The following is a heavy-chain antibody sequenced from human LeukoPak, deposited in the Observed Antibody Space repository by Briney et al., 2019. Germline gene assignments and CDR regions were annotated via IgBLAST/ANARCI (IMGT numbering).Heavy chain of an antibody. J-gene: IGHJ6*02. CDR2: LSGSGDTT. CDR3: ARGPGAFFLSAPHLYYQGMDV. Sequence: PGGSLRLSCAASGFTFSSHAMSWVRQAPGKGLECVSALSGSGDTTYYTDAVKGRLTISRDNSKNTLYLHMNSLRAEDTAVYYCARGPGAFFLSAPHLYYQGMDVWGQGTTVTVSS. V-gene: IGHV3-23*01. D-gene: IGHD3-10*01. CDR1: GFTFSSHA.